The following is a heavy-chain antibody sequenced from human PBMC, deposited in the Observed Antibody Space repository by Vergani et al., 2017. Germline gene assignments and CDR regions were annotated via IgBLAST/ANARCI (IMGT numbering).Heavy chain of an antibody. CDR1: GFTFSSHG. CDR2: IWYDGSNK. CDR3: ARWGNEKRLDS. D-gene: IGHD1-1*01. Sequence: QVQLVESEGGVVQPGRSLTLSCVASGFTFSSHGMHWVRQAPGKGLEWVAVIWYDGSNKYYGDSVKVRFTISRDNSKNTLYLQRNSLRVEDTAVYYCARWGNEKRLDSWGQGTLVTVSS. V-gene: IGHV3-33*01. J-gene: IGHJ5*01.